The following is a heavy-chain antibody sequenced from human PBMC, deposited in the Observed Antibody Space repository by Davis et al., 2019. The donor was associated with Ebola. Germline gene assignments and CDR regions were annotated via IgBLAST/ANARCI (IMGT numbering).Heavy chain of an antibody. V-gene: IGHV3-7*01. CDR1: GFTFGSFW. Sequence: GGFLRLSCAASGFTFGSFWMSWVRQAPGGGLEWVANIYRDGNEKYYVDSVKGRFIISRDNSKNTLYLQMGSLRAEDMAVYYCARGALVATIKYNWFDPWGQGTLVTVSS. D-gene: IGHD5-12*01. J-gene: IGHJ5*02. CDR2: IYRDGNEK. CDR3: ARGALVATIKYNWFDP.